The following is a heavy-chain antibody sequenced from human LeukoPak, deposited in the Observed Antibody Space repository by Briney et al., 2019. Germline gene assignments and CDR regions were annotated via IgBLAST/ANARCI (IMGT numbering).Heavy chain of an antibody. CDR2: IKQDGSEK. CDR1: GFTFSSYW. J-gene: IGHJ6*03. D-gene: IGHD3-10*01. V-gene: IGHV3-7*01. CDR3: ARGGGSVYYYYYMDV. Sequence: GGSLRLSCAASGFTFSSYWMSWVRQAPGKGLEWVANIKQDGSEKYYVDSVKGRFTISRDNAKNSLYLQMNSLRAEDTAVYYCARGGGSVYYYYYMDVWGKGTTVTISS.